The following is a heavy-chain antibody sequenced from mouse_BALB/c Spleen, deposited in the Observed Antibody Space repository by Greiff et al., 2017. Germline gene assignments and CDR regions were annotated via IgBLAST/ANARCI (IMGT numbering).Heavy chain of an antibody. V-gene: IGHV2-9-2*01. D-gene: IGHD2-1*01. Sequence: QVQLQQSGPGLVAPSQSLSITCTVSGFSLTSYDISWIRQPPGKGLEWLGVIWTGGGTNYNSAFMSRLSISKDNSKSQVFLKMNSLQTDDTAIYYCVRGNYYFDYWGQGTTLTVSS. J-gene: IGHJ2*01. CDR2: IWTGGGT. CDR3: VRGNYYFDY. CDR1: GFSLTSYD.